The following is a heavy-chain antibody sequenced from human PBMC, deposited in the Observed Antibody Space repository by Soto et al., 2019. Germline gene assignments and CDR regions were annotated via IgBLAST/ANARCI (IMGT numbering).Heavy chain of an antibody. CDR3: TSAPPGSGWYTLCDY. CDR2: IYYSGIT. CDR1: GGSIRSFY. Sequence: PSETLSLTCTVSGGSIRSFYWSWIRQPPGKGLEWIGYIYYSGITNYNPSLKSRVTMSVDTSKNQFSLKLSSVTAADTAMYYCTSAPPGSGWYTLCDYRGQRSLVTVSS. J-gene: IGHJ4*02. V-gene: IGHV4-59*01. D-gene: IGHD6-13*01.